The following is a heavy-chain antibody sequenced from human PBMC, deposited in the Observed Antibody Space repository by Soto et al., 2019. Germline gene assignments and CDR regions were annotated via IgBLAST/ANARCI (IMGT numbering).Heavy chain of an antibody. CDR2: INHSGST. J-gene: IGHJ4*02. CDR1: GGSFSDYY. D-gene: IGHD6-13*01. V-gene: IGHV4-34*01. CDR3: RRDLAAALMNF. Sequence: QVQLQQWGAGLLKPSETLSLTCAVSGGSFSDYYWSWIRQPPGKGLAWIGEINHSGSTNYTPCLKRQLTQTVDTTKNQVALNLSSVTAADTAVYYCRRDLAAALMNFWGQGTLVTVSS.